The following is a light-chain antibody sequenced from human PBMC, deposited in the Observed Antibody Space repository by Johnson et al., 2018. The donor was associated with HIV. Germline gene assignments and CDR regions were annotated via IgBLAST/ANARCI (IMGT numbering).Light chain of an antibody. CDR2: GND. CDR3: GTWDSNLSSEV. J-gene: IGLJ1*01. V-gene: IGLV1-51*02. Sequence: QSALTQPPSVSAAPGQKVTISCSGSSSNIGRHSVSWYQQLPGTAPKLLIYGNDKRPSGIPDRFSASKSGTSATLGIPGLQTGDEADYYCGTWDSNLSSEVFGAGTKVTVL. CDR1: SSNIGRHS.